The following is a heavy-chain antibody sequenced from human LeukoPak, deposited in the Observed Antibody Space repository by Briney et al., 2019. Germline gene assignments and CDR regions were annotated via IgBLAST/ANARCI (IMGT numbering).Heavy chain of an antibody. V-gene: IGHV4-34*01. CDR1: GGSFSGYY. J-gene: IGHJ4*02. CDR2: INHSGST. D-gene: IGHD2-15*01. CDR3: ARVGCSGGSCEFDY. Sequence: SETLCLTCAVYGGSFSGYYWSWIRQPPGKGLEWIGEINHSGSTNYNPSLKSRVTISVDTSKNRFSLKLSSVTAADTAVYYCARVGCSGGSCEFDYWGQGTLVTVSS.